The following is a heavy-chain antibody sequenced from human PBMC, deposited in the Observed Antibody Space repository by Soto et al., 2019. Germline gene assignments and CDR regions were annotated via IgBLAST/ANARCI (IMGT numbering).Heavy chain of an antibody. CDR3: AKGRCFSSSTSCSTPPYEDGMDV. CDR1: GFTFSSYA. V-gene: IGHV3-23*01. CDR2: ISGSGGST. D-gene: IGHD2-2*01. J-gene: IGHJ6*02. Sequence: GGSLRLSCAASGFTFSSYAMSWVRQAPGKGLEWVSAISGSGGSTYYADSVKGRFTISRDNSKNTLYLQMNSLRAEDTAVYYCAKGRCFSSSTSCSTPPYEDGMDVWGQGTTVTVSS.